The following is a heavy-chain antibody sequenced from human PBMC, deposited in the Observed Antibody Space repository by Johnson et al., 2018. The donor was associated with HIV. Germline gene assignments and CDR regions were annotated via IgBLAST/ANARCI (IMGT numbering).Heavy chain of an antibody. CDR1: GFTFSSYA. V-gene: IGHV3-30-3*01. J-gene: IGHJ3*02. CDR2: ISYDGSNN. CDR3: ARDNWNEDI. Sequence: QVQLVESGGGVVQPGRSLRLSCAASGFTFSSYAMHWVRQAPGKGLEWVAVISYDGSNNYYADSVKGRFTISRDNSKNTLYLQMNSLRAEDTAVYYCARDNWNEDIWGQGTMVTVSS. D-gene: IGHD1-20*01.